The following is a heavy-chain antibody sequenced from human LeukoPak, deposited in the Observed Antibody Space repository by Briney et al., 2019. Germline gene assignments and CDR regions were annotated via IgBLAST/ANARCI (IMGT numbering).Heavy chain of an antibody. D-gene: IGHD2-2*01. V-gene: IGHV1-8*01. CDR2: MNPNSGNT. CDR1: GYTFTSYD. CDR3: ARGLRGVVVPAAWPQYYYYYTDV. Sequence: ASVKVSCKASGYTFTSYDINWVRQATGQGLDWMGGMNPNSGNTGYAQKFQGRVYMTRNSSISTAYMEMSRLRSEDTAVYYCARGLRGVVVPAAWPQYYYYYTDVWGKGTTVTASS. J-gene: IGHJ6*03.